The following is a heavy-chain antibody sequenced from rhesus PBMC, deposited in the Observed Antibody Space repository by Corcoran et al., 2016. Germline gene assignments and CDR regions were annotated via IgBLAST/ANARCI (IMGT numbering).Heavy chain of an antibody. Sequence: QEQLVPSGAAVKKPGASVKVSFNASGYIFISSVISWLRHDSVHGFEWMGGIHPGYGSKSYAQKFEGRVTSTADRSTSTVYMELSSLRSEDMAVYYCAAGGEGAAGTFDYWGQGVLVTVSS. D-gene: IGHD6-25*01. CDR1: GYIFISSV. CDR3: AAGGEGAAGTFDY. J-gene: IGHJ4*01. V-gene: IGHV1-70*01. CDR2: IHPGYGSK.